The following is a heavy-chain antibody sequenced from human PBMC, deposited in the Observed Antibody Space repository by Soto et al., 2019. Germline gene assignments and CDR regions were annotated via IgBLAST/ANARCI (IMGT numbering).Heavy chain of an antibody. CDR2: LNGGNGDT. CDR1: GYTFTKQW. Sequence: ASVKVSCKASGYTFTKQWMHWVRQAPGQRLEWMGWLNGGNGDTQYSQKFQGRVTLTGDTSASIGYMELSSLTSEDTAVYYCVIYDYGLNGYWGQGTLVTVSS. V-gene: IGHV1-3*01. D-gene: IGHD3-16*01. J-gene: IGHJ4*01. CDR3: VIYDYGLNGY.